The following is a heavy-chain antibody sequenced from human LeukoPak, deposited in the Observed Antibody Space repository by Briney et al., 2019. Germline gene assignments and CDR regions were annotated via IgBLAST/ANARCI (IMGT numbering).Heavy chain of an antibody. V-gene: IGHV4-59*12. D-gene: IGHD2-2*01. CDR2: IYYSGST. Sequence: SETLSLTCTVSGGSISSYYWSWIRQPPGKGLEWIGYIYYSGSTNYNPSLKSRVTISVDTSKNQFSLKLSSVTAADTAVYYCAGVVVPAAISHAFDIWGQGTMVTVSS. CDR3: AGVVVPAAISHAFDI. CDR1: GGSISSYY. J-gene: IGHJ3*02.